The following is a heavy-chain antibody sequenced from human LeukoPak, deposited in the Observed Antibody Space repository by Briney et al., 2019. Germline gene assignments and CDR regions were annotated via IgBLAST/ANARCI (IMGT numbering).Heavy chain of an antibody. Sequence: GPSVKVSCKASGFTFTSSAMQWVRQARGQRLEWIGWIVVGSGNTNYAQKFQERVTITRDMSTSTAYMELSSLRSEDTAVYYCAAAPYYYDSSGYYPFDYWGQGTLVTVSS. J-gene: IGHJ4*02. CDR2: IVVGSGNT. D-gene: IGHD3-22*01. CDR3: AAAPYYYDSSGYYPFDY. CDR1: GFTFTSSA. V-gene: IGHV1-58*02.